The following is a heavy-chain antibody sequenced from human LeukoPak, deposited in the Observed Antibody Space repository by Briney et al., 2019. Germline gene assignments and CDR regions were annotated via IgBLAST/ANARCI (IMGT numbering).Heavy chain of an antibody. Sequence: GGSLRLSCAASGFTVSSNYMSWVRQAPGKGLEWVSIIYSGGNTHYADTVKGRFTISRDNSKNTLYLQMNSLRAEDTAVYYCANVRYTYGIDYWGQGTLVTVSS. CDR2: IYSGGNT. CDR3: ANVRYTYGIDY. V-gene: IGHV3-53*01. CDR1: GFTVSSNY. J-gene: IGHJ4*02. D-gene: IGHD5-18*01.